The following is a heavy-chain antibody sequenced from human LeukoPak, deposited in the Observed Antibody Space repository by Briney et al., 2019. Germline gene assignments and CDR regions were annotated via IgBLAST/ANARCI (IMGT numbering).Heavy chain of an antibody. CDR3: ARAVLATKSEHWFDS. Sequence: SETLSLTCTVSGGSISSGSYYWSWIRQPAGKGLEWIGRIYTSGSTNYNSSLKSRVTISVDTSKNQFSLNLSSVTAADTAMYYCARAVLATKSEHWFDSWGQGTLVTVSS. CDR2: IYTSGST. V-gene: IGHV4-61*02. CDR1: GGSISSGSYY. J-gene: IGHJ5*01. D-gene: IGHD2-8*01.